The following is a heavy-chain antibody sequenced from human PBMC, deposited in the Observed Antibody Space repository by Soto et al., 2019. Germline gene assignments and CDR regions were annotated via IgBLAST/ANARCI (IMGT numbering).Heavy chain of an antibody. CDR3: AKDIHTRRHTYGD. J-gene: IGHJ4*02. CDR2: ISGSDGRT. Sequence: EVQLLESGGGLVQPGGSLRLSCAASGFTSSNFGMSWVRQAPGKGLEWVSAISGSDGRTDYADSVKGRFTISRDNAKNTLYLQMNSLRAEDTAVHYCAKDIHTRRHTYGDWGQGTIVTVSA. V-gene: IGHV3-23*01. CDR1: GFTSSNFG. D-gene: IGHD5-18*01.